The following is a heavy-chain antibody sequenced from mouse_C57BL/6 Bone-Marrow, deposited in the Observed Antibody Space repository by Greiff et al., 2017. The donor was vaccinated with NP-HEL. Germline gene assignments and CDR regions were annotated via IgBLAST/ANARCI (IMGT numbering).Heavy chain of an antibody. D-gene: IGHD4-1*01. Sequence: EVKVEKSGGGLVQPGGSMKLSCVASGFTFSNYWMNWVRQSPEKGLEWVAQIRLKSDNYATHYAESVKGRFTISRDDSKSSVYLKMNSLRAEDTGIYYCMITGKRYAMDYWGQGTSVTVSS. V-gene: IGHV6-3*01. CDR2: IRLKSDNYAT. CDR3: MITGKRYAMDY. J-gene: IGHJ4*01. CDR1: GFTFSNYW.